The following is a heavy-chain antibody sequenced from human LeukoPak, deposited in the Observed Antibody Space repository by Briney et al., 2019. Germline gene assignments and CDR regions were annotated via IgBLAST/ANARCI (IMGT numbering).Heavy chain of an antibody. CDR2: ISYDGSNK. Sequence: RGSLRLSCAASGFTFSSYAMHWVRQAPGKGLEWVAVISYDGSNKYYADSVKGRFTISRDNSKNTLYLQMNSLRAEDTAVYYCARVRDGYNYLGAFDIWGQGTMVTVSS. V-gene: IGHV3-30*04. CDR1: GFTFSSYA. D-gene: IGHD5-24*01. J-gene: IGHJ3*02. CDR3: ARVRDGYNYLGAFDI.